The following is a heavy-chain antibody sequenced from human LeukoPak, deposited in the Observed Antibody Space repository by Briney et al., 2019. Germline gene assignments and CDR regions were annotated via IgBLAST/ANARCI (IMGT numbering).Heavy chain of an antibody. J-gene: IGHJ4*02. CDR3: ARGPTDYYDSSGYYLYPSDY. CDR2: ISGSGGST. Sequence: GGSLRLSCAASGFTFSSYAMSWVRQAPGKGLEWVSAISGSGGSTYYADSVKGRFTISRDNSKNTLYLQMNSLRAEDTAVYYCARGPTDYYDSSGYYLYPSDYWGQGTLVTVSS. CDR1: GFTFSSYA. V-gene: IGHV3-23*01. D-gene: IGHD3-22*01.